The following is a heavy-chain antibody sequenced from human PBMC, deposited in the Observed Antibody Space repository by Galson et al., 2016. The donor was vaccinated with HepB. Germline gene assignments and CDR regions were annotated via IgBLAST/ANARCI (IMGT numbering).Heavy chain of an antibody. Sequence: SLRLSCAASGFIFSRYSMNWVRQAPGKGLEWVSYIVSGSDTIYYVDSVKGRFTISRDNAKNSLYLQMIGLRDEDTAVYYCARGQDTSVEIYYYSMDVWGQGTTVTVSS. D-gene: IGHD5-18*01. CDR3: ARGQDTSVEIYYYSMDV. J-gene: IGHJ6*02. CDR2: IVSGSDTI. V-gene: IGHV3-48*02. CDR1: GFIFSRYS.